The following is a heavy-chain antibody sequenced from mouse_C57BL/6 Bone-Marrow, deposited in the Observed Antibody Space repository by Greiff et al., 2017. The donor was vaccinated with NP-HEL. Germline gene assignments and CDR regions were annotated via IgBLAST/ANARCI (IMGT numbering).Heavy chain of an antibody. D-gene: IGHD1-1*01. CDR2: IWSGGGT. CDR3: ARKNNGSEGYAMGY. J-gene: IGHJ4*01. CDR1: GFSLTSYG. Sequence: QVQLQQSGPGLVQPSQSLSITCTVSGFSLTSYGVHWVRQSPGKGLEWLGVIWSGGGTDYNAAFISRLSTSKDNSKSQVFFKMNSLQADDTAIYYCARKNNGSEGYAMGYWGQGASVTVSS. V-gene: IGHV2-2*01.